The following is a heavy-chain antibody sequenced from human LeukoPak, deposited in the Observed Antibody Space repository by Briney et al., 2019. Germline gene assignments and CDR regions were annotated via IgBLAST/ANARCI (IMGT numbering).Heavy chain of an antibody. J-gene: IGHJ4*02. Sequence: SETLSLTCTVSGGSISSYYWSWVRQPPGKGLEWIGYIYYSGSTNYNPSLKSRGTISVDTSKDKLSLKLSSLTAADTAVYYCARVSGYDWESFYDYWGQGTLVTVSS. CDR1: GGSISSYY. CDR3: ARVSGYDWESFYDY. D-gene: IGHD5-12*01. CDR2: IYYSGST. V-gene: IGHV4-59*01.